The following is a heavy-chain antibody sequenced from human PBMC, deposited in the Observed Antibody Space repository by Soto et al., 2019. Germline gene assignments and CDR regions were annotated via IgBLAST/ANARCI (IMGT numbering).Heavy chain of an antibody. J-gene: IGHJ6*02. CDR1: GFTFSSYA. Sequence: QVQLVESGGGVVQPGRSLRLSCAASGFTFSSYAMHWVRQAPGKGLEWVAVISYDGSNKYYADSVKGRLTISRDNSKNTLYLQMNSLRAEDTAVYYCARVRGLRRGYYYYGMDVWGQGTTVTVSS. D-gene: IGHD4-17*01. V-gene: IGHV3-30-3*01. CDR3: ARVRGLRRGYYYYGMDV. CDR2: ISYDGSNK.